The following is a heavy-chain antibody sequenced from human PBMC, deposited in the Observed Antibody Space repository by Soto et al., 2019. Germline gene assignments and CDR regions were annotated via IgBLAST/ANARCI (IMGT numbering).Heavy chain of an antibody. CDR2: ISGSGGST. Sequence: EVQLLESGGGLVQPGGSLRLSCAASGFTFSSYAMSWVRQAPGKGLEWVSAISGSGGSTYYADSVKGRFTISRDNSKNTLYLQMNSLRAEDTAVYYCANHKVYCSSTSCYKGAVDYWGQPTLVTVSS. CDR3: ANHKVYCSSTSCYKGAVDY. CDR1: GFTFSSYA. J-gene: IGHJ4*02. V-gene: IGHV3-23*01. D-gene: IGHD2-2*02.